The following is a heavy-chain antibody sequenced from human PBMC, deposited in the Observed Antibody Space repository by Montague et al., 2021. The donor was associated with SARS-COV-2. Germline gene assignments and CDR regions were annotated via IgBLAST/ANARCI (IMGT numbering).Heavy chain of an antibody. CDR3: ARERTVVIITGYYYYGVDV. CDR1: GFTFSSYS. V-gene: IGHV3-21*01. D-gene: IGHD3-10*01. CDR2: ISSSSSYI. J-gene: IGHJ6*02. Sequence: SLRLSCAASGFTFSSYSINWVRQAPGKGLEWVSSISSSSSYIYYADSVKGRFTISRDNAKNSLYLQMNSLRAEDTAVYFCARERTVVIITGYYYYGVDVWGQGTTVTVSS.